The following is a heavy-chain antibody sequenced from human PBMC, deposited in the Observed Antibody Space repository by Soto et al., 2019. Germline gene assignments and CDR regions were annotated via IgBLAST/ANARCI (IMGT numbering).Heavy chain of an antibody. D-gene: IGHD3-3*01. Sequence: QVQLQESGPGLVKPSGTLSLTCAVSGDSISSHDWWSWVRQPPNKGLEWIAEIHHSGGTNYNPSLMSRATISVDNSKNQFSLKLLSATAADTALYYCVRNGYYSLDYWGQGTLVSVSS. CDR2: IHHSGGT. CDR1: GDSISSHDW. CDR3: VRNGYYSLDY. V-gene: IGHV4-4*02. J-gene: IGHJ4*02.